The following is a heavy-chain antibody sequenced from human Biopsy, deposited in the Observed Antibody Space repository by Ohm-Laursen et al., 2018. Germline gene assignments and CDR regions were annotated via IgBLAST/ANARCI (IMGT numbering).Heavy chain of an antibody. J-gene: IGHJ3*01. CDR3: ARDIMNPIGGLVARSDVFDV. Sequence: SVKASCQVSGYTFTDYFSHWARQAPGQGPEWMGWILPSIGGTNYAQKFQGRVTMIRDTTATTGYMELSSLRSDDTAVYYRARDIMNPIGGLVARSDVFDVWGQGTMVTVSS. D-gene: IGHD3-16*02. CDR1: GYTFTDYF. CDR2: ILPSIGGT. V-gene: IGHV1-2*02.